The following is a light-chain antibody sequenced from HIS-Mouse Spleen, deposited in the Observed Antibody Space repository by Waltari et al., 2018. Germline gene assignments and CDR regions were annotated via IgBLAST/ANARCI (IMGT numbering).Light chain of an antibody. J-gene: IGKJ4*01. CDR1: QSVSSSY. CDR2: GAS. CDR3: QQYGSSPPEVS. Sequence: EIVLTQSPGTLSLSPGERATLSCRASQSVSSSYLAWSQQKPGQAPRLLIYGASSRATGIPDRFSGSGSGTDFTLTISRLEPEDFAVYYCQQYGSSPPEVSFGGGTKVEIK. V-gene: IGKV3-20*01.